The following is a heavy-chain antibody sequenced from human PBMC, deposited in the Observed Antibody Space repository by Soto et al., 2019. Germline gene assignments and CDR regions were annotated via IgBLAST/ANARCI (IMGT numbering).Heavy chain of an antibody. CDR3: AAIRF. V-gene: IGHV3-23*01. D-gene: IGHD2-21*01. CDR2: ISGTGSTT. CDR1: GFTFSSYA. Sequence: EVQLLESGGGLVQPGGSLRLSCVVSGFTFSSYAMSWVLQAPGKGLEWVSLISGTGSTTYYADSVKGRFTISRDNSKNTLYLQMSSLRADDTAVYYCAAIRFWGQGTLVTVSS. J-gene: IGHJ4*02.